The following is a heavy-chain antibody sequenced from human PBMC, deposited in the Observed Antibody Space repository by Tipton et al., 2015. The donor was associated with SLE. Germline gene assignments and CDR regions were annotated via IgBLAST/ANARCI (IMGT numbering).Heavy chain of an antibody. CDR3: ARRVHWNGGASYIDY. CDR2: IYYGGSTYT. J-gene: IGHJ4*02. Sequence: TLSLTCTISGDSITSGPYYWIWIRQHPGKGLEWIGYIYYGGSTYTYYNSSLKSRVDISVDTSKNQFSLKLTSVTAADKAIYYCARRVHWNGGASYIDYWGQGTFVTVSS. CDR1: GDSITSGPYY. V-gene: IGHV4-31*03. D-gene: IGHD2-8*02.